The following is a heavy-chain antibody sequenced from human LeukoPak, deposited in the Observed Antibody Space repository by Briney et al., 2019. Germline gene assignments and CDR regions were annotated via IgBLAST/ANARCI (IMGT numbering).Heavy chain of an antibody. CDR1: GFTLSSHW. V-gene: IGHV3-7*05. D-gene: IGHD6-19*01. CDR3: ARESAGGPDY. J-gene: IGHJ4*02. CDR2: IKQDGSEQ. Sequence: HTGGSLRLSCAASGFTLSSHWMSWARQAPGKGLEWVANIKQDGSEQYYVDSVRGRFTISRDNAKNSLYLQMNSLRAEDTAIYYCARESAGGPDYWGQGTLVTVSS.